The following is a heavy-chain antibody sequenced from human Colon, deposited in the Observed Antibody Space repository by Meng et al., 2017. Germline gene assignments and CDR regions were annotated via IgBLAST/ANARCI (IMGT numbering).Heavy chain of an antibody. J-gene: IGHJ4*02. D-gene: IGHD5-18*01. Sequence: EARLVESGGGLIQPGGSLRLSCAASGFSFTTYAMSWVRRAPGKGLEWVSAIDASGRDTFYAESVKGRFTISRDDSKNTLYLQMNSLRAEDTAVYYCAGHGGYSYLGQGTLVTVSS. V-gene: IGHV3-23*04. CDR2: IDASGRDT. CDR3: AGHGGYSY. CDR1: GFSFTTYA.